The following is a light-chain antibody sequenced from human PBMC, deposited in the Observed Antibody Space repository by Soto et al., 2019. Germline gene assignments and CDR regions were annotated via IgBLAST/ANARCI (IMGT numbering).Light chain of an antibody. CDR1: QSVDNN. Sequence: EIVMTQSPVTLSASPGESATLPCRASQSVDNNVAWYQQKPGQAPRLLIVGSFARATGIPARFSGSGSGSEFTLTISGLQSEDFAVYYCQQYNDRPPITFGQGTRLEIK. V-gene: IGKV3-15*01. CDR3: QQYNDRPPIT. CDR2: GSF. J-gene: IGKJ5*01.